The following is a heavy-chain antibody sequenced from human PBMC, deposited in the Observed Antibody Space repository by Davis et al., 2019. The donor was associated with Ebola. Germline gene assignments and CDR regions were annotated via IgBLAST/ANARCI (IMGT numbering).Heavy chain of an antibody. CDR2: IIPIFGTA. D-gene: IGHD6-6*01. V-gene: IGHV1-69*13. CDR3: ARELIAARRWGTYYYYGMDV. Sequence: SVKVSCKASGGTFSSYAISWVRQAPGQGLEWMGGIIPIFGTANYAQKFQGRVTITADESTSTAYMELSSLRSEDTAVYYCARELIAARRWGTYYYYGMDVWGQGTTVTVSS. CDR1: GGTFSSYA. J-gene: IGHJ6*02.